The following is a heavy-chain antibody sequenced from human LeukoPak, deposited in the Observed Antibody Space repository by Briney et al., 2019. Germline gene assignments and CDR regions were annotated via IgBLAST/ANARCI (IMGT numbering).Heavy chain of an antibody. Sequence: PGGSLRPSCAASGFTFSSYSMNWVRQAPGKGLEWVSYIGSSSSTIYYADSVKGRFTFSRDNAMNSLFLQMNSLRAEDTAVYYCARDVHGGAFDYWGQGTLVTVSS. J-gene: IGHJ4*02. CDR3: ARDVHGGAFDY. V-gene: IGHV3-48*04. CDR2: IGSSSSTI. CDR1: GFTFSSYS. D-gene: IGHD4-23*01.